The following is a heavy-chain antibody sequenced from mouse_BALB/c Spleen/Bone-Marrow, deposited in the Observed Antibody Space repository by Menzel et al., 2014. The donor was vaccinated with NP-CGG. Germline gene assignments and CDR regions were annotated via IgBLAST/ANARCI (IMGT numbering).Heavy chain of an antibody. CDR3: TREDTNWDFDY. CDR2: ISSGGSYT. D-gene: IGHD4-1*01. CDR1: GFTFSSYT. J-gene: IGHJ2*01. Sequence: EVKLVESGGGLVKPGGSLKLSCAASGFTFSSYTMSWVRQTPEKRLEWVATISSGGSYTYYPDSVKGRFTISRDNAKNTLYLQMSRLKSEDTAMYYCTREDTNWDFDYWGQGTTLTVSS. V-gene: IGHV5-6-4*01.